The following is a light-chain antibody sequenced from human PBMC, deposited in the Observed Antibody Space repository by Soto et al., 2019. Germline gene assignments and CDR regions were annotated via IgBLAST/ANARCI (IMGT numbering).Light chain of an antibody. J-gene: IGLJ1*01. CDR2: DVF. CDR3: CSYTTSTIYV. V-gene: IGLV2-14*03. CDR1: SSDVGGYDY. Sequence: QPASVSGSPGQSITIPCTGTSSDVGGYDYVSWYQQHPGKAPKLMIYDVFHRPSGVSNRFSGSKSGNTASLTISGLQAEDEADYYCCSYTTSTIYVFGTGTKLTVL.